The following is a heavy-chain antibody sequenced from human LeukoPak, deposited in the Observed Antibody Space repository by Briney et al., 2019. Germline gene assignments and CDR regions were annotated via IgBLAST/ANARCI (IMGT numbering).Heavy chain of an antibody. Sequence: SETLSLTCTVSGASVNGASYFWGWVRQPPGKGLEWIGSVYSSGSTYYMPPLKSRVTISLDTSRNEFSLKLSSVTAADTAVYYCTRDLGNWDIDYWGQGTLVTVSS. J-gene: IGHJ4*02. V-gene: IGHV4-39*07. CDR1: GASVNGASYF. CDR3: TRDLGNWDIDY. D-gene: IGHD7-27*01. CDR2: VYSSGST.